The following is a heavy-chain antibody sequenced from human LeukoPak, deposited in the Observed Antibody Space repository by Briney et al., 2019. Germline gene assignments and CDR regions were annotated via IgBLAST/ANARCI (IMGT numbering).Heavy chain of an antibody. CDR2: IKRDGRTT. D-gene: IGHD3-16*01. CDR1: GFTFSSYW. J-gene: IGHJ4*02. CDR3: SSTSLGPD. Sequence: GGSLRLSCVASGFTFSSYWMHWVRQAPGKGLVWVSRIKRDGRTTNYADSVKGRFTISRDNAKNTVYLQMNSRIAEDTAVYYCSSTSLGPDWGQGTLVTVSS. V-gene: IGHV3-74*01.